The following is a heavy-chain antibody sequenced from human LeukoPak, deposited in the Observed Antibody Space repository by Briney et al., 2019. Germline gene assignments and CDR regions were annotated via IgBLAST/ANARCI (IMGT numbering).Heavy chain of an antibody. J-gene: IGHJ4*02. D-gene: IGHD6-13*01. V-gene: IGHV4-4*07. CDR1: GGSISSYY. Sequence: ASETLSLTCIVSGGSISSYYWSWIRQPAGKGLEWIGHIYNSGSTNYNPSLKGRVTMSVATSKNQFSLHLSSVTAADTAVYYCARSAFLVTAPGLYYFDYWGQGTLVAVSS. CDR2: IYNSGST. CDR3: ARSAFLVTAPGLYYFDY.